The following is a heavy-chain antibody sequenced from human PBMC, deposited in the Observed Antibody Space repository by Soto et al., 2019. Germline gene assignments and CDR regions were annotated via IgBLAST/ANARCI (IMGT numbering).Heavy chain of an antibody. CDR1: GFTFSNAW. J-gene: IGHJ3*02. CDR3: TTDPLYTPFDAFDI. CDR2: IKSKTDGGTT. Sequence: GGSLRLSCAASGFTFSNAWMSWVRQAPGKGLEWVGRIKSKTDGGTTDYAAPVKGRFTISRDDSKNTLYLQMNSLKTEDTAVYYCTTDPLYTPFDAFDIWGQGTMVTVSS. V-gene: IGHV3-15*01. D-gene: IGHD3-16*01.